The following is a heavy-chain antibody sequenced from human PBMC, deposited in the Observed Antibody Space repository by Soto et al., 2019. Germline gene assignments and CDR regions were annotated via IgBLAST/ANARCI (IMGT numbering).Heavy chain of an antibody. D-gene: IGHD3-16*02. CDR3: ARGGYTNDVWGSYRVYNWFDP. CDR2: IYYSGST. Sequence: QVQLQESGPGLVKPSETLSLTCTVSGGSVSSGSYYWSWIRQPPGKGLEWMGYIYYSGSTNYNLSLKSRVPISVDTSKNHFSLKLSSVTGADTAVYYCARGGYTNDVWGSYRVYNWFDPWGQGTLVTVSS. CDR1: GGSVSSGSYY. J-gene: IGHJ5*02. V-gene: IGHV4-61*01.